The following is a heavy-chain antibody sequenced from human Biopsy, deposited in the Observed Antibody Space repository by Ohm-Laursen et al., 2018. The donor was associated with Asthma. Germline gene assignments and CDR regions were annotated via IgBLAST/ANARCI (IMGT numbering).Heavy chain of an antibody. CDR2: IKEDGSEK. D-gene: IGHD2/OR15-2a*01. V-gene: IGHV3-7*05. CDR3: ARDESFSMASGSWFDP. CDR1: GFTFSTSW. Sequence: GSLRLSCAASGFTFSTSWMTWVRQAPGKGPEWVANIKEDGSEKNYVDSVKGRFTISRDNGKNSLYLVMNSLRPEDTAVYYCARDESFSMASGSWFDPWGQGTLVTVSS. J-gene: IGHJ5*02.